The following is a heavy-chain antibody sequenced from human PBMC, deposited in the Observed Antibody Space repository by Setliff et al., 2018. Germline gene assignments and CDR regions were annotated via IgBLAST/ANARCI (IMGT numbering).Heavy chain of an antibody. CDR1: GGAVGGDY. D-gene: IGHD1-26*01. V-gene: IGHV4-59*02. Sequence: KPSETLSLTCSVSGGAVGGDYWTWIRQLPGKGREYIGYINYSGSTNYNPSLKSRGTISGDTSKNQVSLRLSSVTAADTAVYYCATRKSSGRLYYMDVWGKGTTVTVSS. J-gene: IGHJ6*03. CDR3: ATRKSSGRLYYMDV. CDR2: INYSGST.